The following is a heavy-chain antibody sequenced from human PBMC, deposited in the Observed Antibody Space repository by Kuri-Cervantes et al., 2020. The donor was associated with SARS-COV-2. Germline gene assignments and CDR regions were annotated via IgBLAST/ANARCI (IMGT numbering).Heavy chain of an antibody. CDR1: GGSISSYY. Sequence: SETRSLTCTVAGGSISSYYWSWIRQPPGKGLEWIGYIYYSVSTNYKPSLKSRVTISVDTSKNQFSLKLSSVNAADTAVYYCARSSSYSSGWYHFDYWGQGTLVTVSS. D-gene: IGHD6-19*01. J-gene: IGHJ4*02. V-gene: IGHV4-59*01. CDR3: ARSSSYSSGWYHFDY. CDR2: IYYSVST.